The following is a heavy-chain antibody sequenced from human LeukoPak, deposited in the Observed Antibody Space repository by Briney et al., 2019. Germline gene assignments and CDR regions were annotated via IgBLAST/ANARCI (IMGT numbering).Heavy chain of an antibody. CDR3: ARTTTLTSLFDF. CDR2: INLNSGGT. J-gene: IGHJ4*02. Sequence: ASVKVSCKASGYTFTGSYMYWVRLAPGQGLEWLGWINLNSGGTRYAQKFQGRVTMTWDTSTTTAYMELSWLTFDDTAIYYCARTTTLTSLFDFWGQGTLVTVSS. CDR1: GYTFTGSY. V-gene: IGHV1-2*02. D-gene: IGHD4-17*01.